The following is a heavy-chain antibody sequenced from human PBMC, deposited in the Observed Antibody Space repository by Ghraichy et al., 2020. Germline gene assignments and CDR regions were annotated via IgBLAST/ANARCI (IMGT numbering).Heavy chain of an antibody. CDR1: GFTFTTYA. CDR3: AKSWQSDF. J-gene: IGHJ4*02. Sequence: GESLNISCAASGFTFTTYAMNWVRQAPGKGLEWVSTINTGGGSTYYADSVKGRFTISRDNSKNTLYLQMNSLRAEDTALYYCAKSWQSDFWGQGSLVTVSS. V-gene: IGHV3-23*01. CDR2: INTGGGST. D-gene: IGHD5-12*01.